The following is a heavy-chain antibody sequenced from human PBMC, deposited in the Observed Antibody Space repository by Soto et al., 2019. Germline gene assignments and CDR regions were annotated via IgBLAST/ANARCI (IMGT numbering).Heavy chain of an antibody. J-gene: IGHJ4*02. D-gene: IGHD3-16*01. CDR2: INHSGST. V-gene: IGHV4-34*01. CDR3: ARDLGVPIDY. Sequence: SETLSLTCAVYGGSFSGYYWSWIRQPPGKGLEWIGEINHSGSTNYNPSLKSRVTISVDTSKNQFSLKLSSVTAADTAVYYCARDLGVPIDYWGQGTLVTVSS. CDR1: GGSFSGYY.